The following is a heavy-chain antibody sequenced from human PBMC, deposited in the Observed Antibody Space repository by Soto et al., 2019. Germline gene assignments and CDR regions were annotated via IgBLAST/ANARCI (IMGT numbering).Heavy chain of an antibody. Sequence: PWWSLRLSCAASGFTFSSYAMSWFRQAPGKGLEWVSAISGSGGSTYYADSVKGRFTISRDNSKNTLYLQMNSLRAEDTAVYYCAKDRGRSGYDIDYWGQGTLVTVSS. J-gene: IGHJ4*02. CDR1: GFTFSSYA. V-gene: IGHV3-23*01. D-gene: IGHD5-12*01. CDR3: AKDRGRSGYDIDY. CDR2: ISGSGGST.